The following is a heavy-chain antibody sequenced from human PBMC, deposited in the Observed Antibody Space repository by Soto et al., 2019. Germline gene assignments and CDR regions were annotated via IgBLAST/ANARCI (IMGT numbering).Heavy chain of an antibody. Sequence: QVQLQQWGAGLLKPSETLSLTCAVYGGSFSGYYWSWIRQPPGKGLEWIGEINHSGSTNYNPSLKSRVTISVDTSKSQFSLKLSSVTAAATAVYYCARGDFWSGFAPFDYWGQGTLVTVSS. J-gene: IGHJ4*02. D-gene: IGHD3-3*01. CDR2: INHSGST. V-gene: IGHV4-34*01. CDR1: GGSFSGYY. CDR3: ARGDFWSGFAPFDY.